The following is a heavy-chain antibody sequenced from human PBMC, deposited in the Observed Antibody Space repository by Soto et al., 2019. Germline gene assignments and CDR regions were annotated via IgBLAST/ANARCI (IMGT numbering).Heavy chain of an antibody. V-gene: IGHV4-34*01. Sequence: LQTLSLTCAFYVGSFIGYYWSWIRQPPGKGLEWIGEINHSGSTNYNPSLKSRVTISVDTSKNQFSLKLSSVTAADTAVYYCARGYCSSTSCYSFAFDIWGQGTMVTVSS. J-gene: IGHJ3*02. CDR1: VGSFIGYY. CDR2: INHSGST. CDR3: ARGYCSSTSCYSFAFDI. D-gene: IGHD2-2*02.